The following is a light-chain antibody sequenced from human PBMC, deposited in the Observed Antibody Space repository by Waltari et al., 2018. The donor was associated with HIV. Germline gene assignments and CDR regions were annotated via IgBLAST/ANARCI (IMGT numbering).Light chain of an antibody. J-gene: IGLJ2*01. CDR3: QAWDSSTGV. CDR2: QDS. CDR1: KLGDNY. V-gene: IGLV3-1*01. Sequence: SYELTQPPSVSVSPGQTASITCSGDKLGDNYVCWYQQKPGQSPVLVIYQDSKRPSGIPERFSGSNSGNTATLTISGTQAMDEADYYCQAWDSSTGVFGGGTKLTVL.